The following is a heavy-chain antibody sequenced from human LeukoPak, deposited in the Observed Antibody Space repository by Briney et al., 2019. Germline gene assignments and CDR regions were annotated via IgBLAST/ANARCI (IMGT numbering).Heavy chain of an antibody. CDR3: AKEFSTVAGTGGDY. CDR2: ISYDGSNK. Sequence: GSLRLSCAASGFTFSSYAMHWVRQAPGKGLEWVAVISYDGSNKYYADSVKGRFTISRDNSKNTLYLQMNSLRAEDTAVYYCAKEFSTVAGTGGDYWGQGTLVTVSS. J-gene: IGHJ4*02. D-gene: IGHD6-19*01. V-gene: IGHV3-30-3*01. CDR1: GFTFSSYA.